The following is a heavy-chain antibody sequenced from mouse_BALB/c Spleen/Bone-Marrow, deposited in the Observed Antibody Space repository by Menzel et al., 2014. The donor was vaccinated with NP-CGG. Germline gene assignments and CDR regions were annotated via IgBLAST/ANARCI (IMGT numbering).Heavy chain of an antibody. Sequence: QVQLQQSGAELVRPGASVTLSCKASGYTFTDYEMHWVKQTPVHGLEWIGAIDPETGGTAYNQKFKGKTTLTADKSSSTAYMELRSLTSEDSAVYYCTRDGSSRWYFDVWGAGATVTVSP. D-gene: IGHD1-1*01. CDR3: TRDGSSRWYFDV. CDR1: GYTFTDYE. V-gene: IGHV1-15*01. CDR2: IDPETGGT. J-gene: IGHJ1*01.